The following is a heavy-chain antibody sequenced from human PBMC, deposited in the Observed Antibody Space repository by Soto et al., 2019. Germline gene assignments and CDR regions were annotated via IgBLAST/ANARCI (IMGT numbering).Heavy chain of an antibody. CDR3: AREVDPYYGGNSLSLDV. J-gene: IGHJ4*02. CDR2: INAGNGNT. Sequence: ASVKVSCKASGYTFTSYAMHWVRQAPGQRLEWMGWINAGNGNTKYSQKFQGRVTITADESTNTAYMELNYLGSDDTAVYFCAREVDPYYGGNSLSLDVWGQGTQVTVSS. CDR1: GYTFTSYA. D-gene: IGHD4-17*01. V-gene: IGHV1-3*01.